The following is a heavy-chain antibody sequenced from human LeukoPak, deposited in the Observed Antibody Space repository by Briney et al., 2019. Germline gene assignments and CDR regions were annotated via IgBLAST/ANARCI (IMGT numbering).Heavy chain of an antibody. CDR2: MNPNSGNT. CDR3: ARPTRRQLVITY. D-gene: IGHD6-13*01. J-gene: IGHJ4*02. CDR1: GYTFTAYY. V-gene: IGHV1-8*02. Sequence: ASVKVSCKTSGYTFTAYYMHWVRQAPGQGLGWMGWMNPNSGNTGYAQKFQGRVTMTRNTSISTAYMELSSLRSEDTAVYYCARPTRRQLVITYWGQGTLVTVSS.